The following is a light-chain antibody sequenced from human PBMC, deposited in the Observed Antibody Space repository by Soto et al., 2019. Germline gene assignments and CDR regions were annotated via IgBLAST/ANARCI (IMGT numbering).Light chain of an antibody. CDR1: SGHSNYA. CDR2: VNNDGSY. V-gene: IGLV4-69*01. Sequence: QLVLTQSPSASASLGASVKLTCTLSSGHSNYAIAWHQQQPEKGPRFLMKVNNDGSYNKGDGIPDRFSGSSFGAERYLSISSLQSEDEADYYCQTWGAGIRVFGGGTKLTVL. CDR3: QTWGAGIRV. J-gene: IGLJ3*02.